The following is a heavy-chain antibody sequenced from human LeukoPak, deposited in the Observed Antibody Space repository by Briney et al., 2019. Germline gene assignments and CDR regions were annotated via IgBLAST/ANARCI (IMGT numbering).Heavy chain of an antibody. D-gene: IGHD1-26*01. CDR2: VSNDGSGN. CDR3: AREPGSYYFDY. CDR1: GFTFSSYA. Sequence: PGGSLRLCCAASGFTFSSYAIHWVRQAPGKGLEWVAVVSNDGSGNYYADSVKGRFTISRDNSKNTLCLQMNTLRGEDTAVYYCAREPGSYYFDYWGQGTLVTVSS. V-gene: IGHV3-30*04. J-gene: IGHJ4*02.